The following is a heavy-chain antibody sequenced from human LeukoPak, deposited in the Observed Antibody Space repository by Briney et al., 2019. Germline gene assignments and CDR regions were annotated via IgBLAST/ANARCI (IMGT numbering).Heavy chain of an antibody. D-gene: IGHD6-19*01. CDR3: ASSGSGWYGWFDP. Sequence: SVKVSCKASGGTFSSYAISWVRQAPGQGLEWMGRIIPILGIANYAQKFQGRVTITADKSTSTAYVELSSLRSEDTAVYYCASSGSGWYGWFDPWGQGTLVTVSS. V-gene: IGHV1-69*04. CDR2: IIPILGIA. J-gene: IGHJ5*02. CDR1: GGTFSSYA.